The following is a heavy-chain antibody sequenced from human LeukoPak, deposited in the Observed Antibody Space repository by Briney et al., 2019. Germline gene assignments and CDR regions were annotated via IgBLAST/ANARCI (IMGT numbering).Heavy chain of an antibody. V-gene: IGHV3-64*01. CDR2: ISSNGGST. J-gene: IGHJ5*02. Sequence: GGSLRLSCAASGFTFSSYAMYWVRQAPGKGLEYVSAISSNGGSTYYANSVKGRFTISRDNSKNTLYLQMGSLRAEDMAVYYCARDLGGPSWFDPWGQGTLVTVSS. D-gene: IGHD3-10*01. CDR3: ARDLGGPSWFDP. CDR1: GFTFSSYA.